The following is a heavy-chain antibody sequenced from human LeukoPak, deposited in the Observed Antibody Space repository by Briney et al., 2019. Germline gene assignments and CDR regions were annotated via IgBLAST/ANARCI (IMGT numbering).Heavy chain of an antibody. Sequence: PSETLSLTCTVSGGSISIYYWSWIRQPPGKGLEWIGSIYHSGSTYYNPSLKSRVTISVDTSKNQFSLKLSAVTAADTAVYYCARALPEEYFQHWGQGTLVTVSS. D-gene: IGHD1-14*01. CDR2: IYHSGST. CDR1: GGSISIYY. CDR3: ARALPEEYFQH. V-gene: IGHV4-38-2*02. J-gene: IGHJ1*01.